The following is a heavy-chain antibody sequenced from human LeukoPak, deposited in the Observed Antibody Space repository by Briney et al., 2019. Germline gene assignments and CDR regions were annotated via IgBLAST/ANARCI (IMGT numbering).Heavy chain of an antibody. CDR2: MNPNSGNT. Sequence: ASVKVSCKASGYSFTSYDINWVRPATGQGLGWMGWMNPNSGNTGYAQKFKGRVTLTRDTSITTAYMELSSLSSEGTTIYYCAREPCLHSSASYNFWGQGTLVTVSS. CDR3: AREPCLHSSASYNF. D-gene: IGHD6-6*01. J-gene: IGHJ4*02. CDR1: GYSFTSYD. V-gene: IGHV1-8*01.